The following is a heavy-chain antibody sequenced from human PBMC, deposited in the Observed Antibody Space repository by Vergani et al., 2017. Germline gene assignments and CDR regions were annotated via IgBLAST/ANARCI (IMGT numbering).Heavy chain of an antibody. CDR3: ARDSPQSQWLVAPLVFQH. Sequence: QVQLVESGGGVVQPGRSLRLSCAASGFTFSSYGMHWVRQAPGKGLEWVAVISYDGSNKYYADSVKGRFTISRDNAKNSLYLQMNSLRAEDTAVYYCARDSPQSQWLVAPLVFQHWGQGTLVTVSS. V-gene: IGHV3-30*03. J-gene: IGHJ1*01. D-gene: IGHD6-19*01. CDR1: GFTFSSYG. CDR2: ISYDGSNK.